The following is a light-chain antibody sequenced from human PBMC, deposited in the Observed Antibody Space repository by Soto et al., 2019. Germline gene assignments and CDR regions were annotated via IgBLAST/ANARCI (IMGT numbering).Light chain of an antibody. V-gene: IGLV2-14*01. Sequence: QSALTPPASVSVSLGQSITISCTETSSDVGGYNYVSWYQQHPGKAPKLMIYDVSNRPSGVSNRFSGSKSGNTASLTISGLQAEDEADYYCSSYTSSSTLYVFGTGTKVTVL. CDR1: SSDVGGYNY. J-gene: IGLJ1*01. CDR2: DVS. CDR3: SSYTSSSTLYV.